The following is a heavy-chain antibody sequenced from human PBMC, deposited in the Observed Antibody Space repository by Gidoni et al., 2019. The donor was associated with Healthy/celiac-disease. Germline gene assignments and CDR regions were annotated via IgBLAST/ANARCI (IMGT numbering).Heavy chain of an antibody. V-gene: IGHV4-30-2*01. J-gene: IGHJ5*02. CDR2: LYHSGST. D-gene: IGHD2-15*01. Sequence: QLQLQESGSGLGKPSQTLSLTCAVSGGSTSSGGYPWSWIRQPPGKGLAWIGYLYHSGSTYYHPSLKSRVTISVDRSKNQFSLKLNSVTAADTAVYYCARAEGYCSGGSCPGRFDPWAREPWSPSPQ. CDR3: ARAEGYCSGGSCPGRFDP. CDR1: GGSTSSGGYP.